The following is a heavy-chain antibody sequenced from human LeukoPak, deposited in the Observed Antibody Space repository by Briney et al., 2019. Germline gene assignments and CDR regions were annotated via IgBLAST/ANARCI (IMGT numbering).Heavy chain of an antibody. Sequence: PSETLSLTCTVSGGSISSYYWSWIRQPPGKGLEWIGYNYYSGSTNYNPSLESRVTISVDTSKNQFSLKLSSVTAADTAVYYCARQQGYCSGGSCPDYNWFDPWGQGTLVTVSS. V-gene: IGHV4-59*01. CDR1: GGSISSYY. J-gene: IGHJ5*02. CDR3: ARQQGYCSGGSCPDYNWFDP. D-gene: IGHD2-15*01. CDR2: NYYSGST.